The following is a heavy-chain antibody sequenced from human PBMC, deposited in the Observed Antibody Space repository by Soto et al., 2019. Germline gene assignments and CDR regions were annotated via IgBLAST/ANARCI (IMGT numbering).Heavy chain of an antibody. CDR3: AKDSDPYRGSGSYYNGDYYYYYGMDV. V-gene: IGHV3-30*18. D-gene: IGHD3-10*01. CDR2: ISYDGSNK. J-gene: IGHJ6*02. CDR1: GFTFSSYG. Sequence: QVQLVESGGGVVQPGRSLRLSCAASGFTFSSYGMHWVRQAPGKGLEWVAVISYDGSNKYYADSVKGRFTISRDNSKNTLYLQMNSLRAEDTAVYYCAKDSDPYRGSGSYYNGDYYYYYGMDVWGQGTTVTVSS.